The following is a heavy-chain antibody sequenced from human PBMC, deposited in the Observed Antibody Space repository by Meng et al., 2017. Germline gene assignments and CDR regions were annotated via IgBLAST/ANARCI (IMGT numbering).Heavy chain of an antibody. CDR3: ARQILGYCSGGSCYETLNAFDI. D-gene: IGHD2-15*01. CDR2: ISYDGSNK. J-gene: IGHJ3*02. CDR1: GFTFSSYA. Sequence: GGSLRLSCAASGFTFSSYAMHWVRQAPGKGLEWVAVISYDGSNKYYADSVKGRFTISRDNSKNTLYLQMNSLRAEDKAVYYCARQILGYCSGGSCYETLNAFDIWGQGTMVTVSS. V-gene: IGHV3-30*01.